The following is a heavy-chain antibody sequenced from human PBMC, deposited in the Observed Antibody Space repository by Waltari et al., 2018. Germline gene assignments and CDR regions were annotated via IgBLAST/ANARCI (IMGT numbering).Heavy chain of an antibody. CDR3: ASSAGYCSSTSCYIFDY. CDR2: INHSGST. CDR1: GGSFSGYY. V-gene: IGHV4-34*01. D-gene: IGHD2-2*02. J-gene: IGHJ4*02. Sequence: QVQLQQWGAGLLKPSETLSLTCAVYGGSFSGYYWSWIRQPPGKGLEWIGEINHSGSTNYNPSLKSRVTISVDTSKNQFSLKLSSVTAADTAVYYWASSAGYCSSTSCYIFDYWGQGTLVTVSS.